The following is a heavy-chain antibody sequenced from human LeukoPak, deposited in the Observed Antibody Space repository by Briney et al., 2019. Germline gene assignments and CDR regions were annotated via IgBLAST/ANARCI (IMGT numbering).Heavy chain of an antibody. CDR2: ISYDGSNK. Sequence: QAGRSLRLSCAASGFTFSSYAMHWVRQAPGKGLEWVAVISYDGSNKYYADSVKGRFTISRDNSKNTLYLQMNSLRAEDTAVYYCARSPWAFGGWLQPHYYYGMDVWGQGTTVTVSS. J-gene: IGHJ6*02. CDR3: ARSPWAFGGWLQPHYYYGMDV. V-gene: IGHV3-30*04. D-gene: IGHD5-18*01. CDR1: GFTFSSYA.